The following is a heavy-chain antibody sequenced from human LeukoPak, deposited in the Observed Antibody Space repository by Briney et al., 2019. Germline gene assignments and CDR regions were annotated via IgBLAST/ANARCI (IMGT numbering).Heavy chain of an antibody. D-gene: IGHD3-10*02. CDR3: VRWQSGSMFHPP. V-gene: IGHV4-4*08. Sequence: PSETLSLTCTVSGGSISSYYWSWIRQPPGKGLEWIGYIYTSGTTAYNPSLKSRVTISVDTSKNQFSLKLSSVTAADTAVYYCVRWQSGSMFHPPWGQGTLVTVSS. J-gene: IGHJ5*02. CDR2: IYTSGTT. CDR1: GGSISSYY.